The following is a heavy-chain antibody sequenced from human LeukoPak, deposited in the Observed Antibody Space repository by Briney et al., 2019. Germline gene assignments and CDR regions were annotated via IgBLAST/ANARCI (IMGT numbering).Heavy chain of an antibody. CDR2: IYPGDSDT. CDR3: ARQNYDILTGYYRKNWFDP. Sequence: GESLKISCKSSGYSFTSYWIGWVRQMPGKGLGWMGIIYPGDSDTRYSPSFQGQVTISADKSISTAYLQWSSLKASDTAMYYCARQNYDILTGYYRKNWFDPWGQGTLVTVSS. CDR1: GYSFTSYW. V-gene: IGHV5-51*01. D-gene: IGHD3-9*01. J-gene: IGHJ5*02.